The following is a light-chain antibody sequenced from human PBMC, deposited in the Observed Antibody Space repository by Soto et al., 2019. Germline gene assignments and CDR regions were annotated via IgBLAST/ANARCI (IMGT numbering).Light chain of an antibody. CDR1: SSDVGGYNY. Sequence: QSVLTQPRSVSGSPGQSVTISCTGTSSDVGGYNYVSWYQQHPGKAPKLMIYDVSKRPSGVPDRFSGSKSGNTASLTISGLQAEDEADYYCCSYAAYGGVFGTGTKVTVL. CDR2: DVS. J-gene: IGLJ1*01. CDR3: CSYAAYGGV. V-gene: IGLV2-11*01.